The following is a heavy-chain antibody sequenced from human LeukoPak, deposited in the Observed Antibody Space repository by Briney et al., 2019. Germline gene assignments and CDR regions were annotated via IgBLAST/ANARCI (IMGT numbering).Heavy chain of an antibody. Sequence: ASVKVSCKASGYTFTGYYMHWVRQAPGQGLEWMGWINPNSGGTNYAQKFQGRVTMTRDTSISTAYMELSRLRSDDTAVYYCAGASGGITMIVAERNFDYWGQGTLVTVSS. V-gene: IGHV1-2*02. CDR3: AGASGGITMIVAERNFDY. J-gene: IGHJ4*02. CDR1: GYTFTGYY. CDR2: INPNSGGT. D-gene: IGHD3-22*01.